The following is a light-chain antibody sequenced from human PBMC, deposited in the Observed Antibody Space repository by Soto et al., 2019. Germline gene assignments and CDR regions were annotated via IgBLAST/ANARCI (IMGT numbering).Light chain of an antibody. Sequence: IVLTQSPGALSLSPWERATLSCRASQTVRNNYLAWYQQKPGQAPRPLIYGVSSRATGIPDRFSGSGSGTDFTLTISRLEPEDFAVYYCQQYDSSPRTFGQGTKVDIK. CDR1: QTVRNNY. CDR2: GVS. V-gene: IGKV3-20*01. J-gene: IGKJ1*01. CDR3: QQYDSSPRT.